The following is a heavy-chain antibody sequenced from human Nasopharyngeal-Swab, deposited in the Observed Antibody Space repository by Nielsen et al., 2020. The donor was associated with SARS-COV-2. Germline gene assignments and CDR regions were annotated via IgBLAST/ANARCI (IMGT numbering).Heavy chain of an antibody. D-gene: IGHD6-19*01. CDR3: AREVGAGFLDH. CDR2: IGTTGFAT. CDR1: EFNLSSDS. V-gene: IGHV3-48*04. Sequence: ESLKISCAAFEFNLSSDSMNWVRQAPGKGLERTSYIGTTGFATFYADSVTGRFTISRDDAKNSVYLQMNSLRADDTAVYYCAREVGAGFLDHWGQGTPVTVSS. J-gene: IGHJ4*02.